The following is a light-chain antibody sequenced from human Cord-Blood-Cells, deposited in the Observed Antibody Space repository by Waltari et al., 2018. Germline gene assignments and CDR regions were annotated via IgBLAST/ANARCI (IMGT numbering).Light chain of an antibody. V-gene: IGKV4-1*01. CDR1: QSVLYSSNNKNY. CDR3: QQYYSTPYT. Sequence: DIVMTQSPDSLAVSLGARAPIHCNSSQSVLYSSNNKNYLAWYQQKPGQPPKLILYWASTRESGVPDRFSGSGSGRDFTLTISSLQAEDVAVYYCQQYYSTPYTFGQGTKLEIK. CDR2: WAS. J-gene: IGKJ2*01.